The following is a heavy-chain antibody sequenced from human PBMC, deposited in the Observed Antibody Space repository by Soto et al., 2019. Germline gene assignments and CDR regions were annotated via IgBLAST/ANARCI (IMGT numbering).Heavy chain of an antibody. J-gene: IGHJ6*02. CDR1: GFTFSSYA. D-gene: IGHD1-26*01. V-gene: IGHV3-30*18. CDR3: AKVRGLGGDYYYGMDV. Sequence: GGSLRLSFAASGFTFSSYAMSWVRQAPGKGLEWVAVISYDGSNKYYADSVKGRFTIFLFNSFFSLYLQMNSLRAEDTAVYYCAKVRGLGGDYYYGMDVWGQGTTVTVSS. CDR2: ISYDGSNK.